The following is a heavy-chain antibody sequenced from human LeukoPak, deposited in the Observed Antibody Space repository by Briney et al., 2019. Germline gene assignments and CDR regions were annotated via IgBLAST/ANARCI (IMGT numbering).Heavy chain of an antibody. V-gene: IGHV3-7*01. D-gene: IGHD4-17*01. J-gene: IGHJ4*02. CDR3: ARGPDFGDRLDYFDY. CDR1: GFTFSRHW. CDR2: IKQDASQ. Sequence: GGSLRLSCAASGFTFSRHWMGWVHQAPGKGLEWVANIKQDASQYYVDSVRGRFIISRDNAKNSLSLQMNSLRLEDTAVYYCARGPDFGDRLDYFDYWGQGTLVTVYS.